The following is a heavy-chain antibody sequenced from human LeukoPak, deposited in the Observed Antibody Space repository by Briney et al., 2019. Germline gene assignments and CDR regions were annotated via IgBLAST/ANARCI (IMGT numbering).Heavy chain of an antibody. D-gene: IGHD6-19*01. Sequence: GGSLRLSCAASGFTFSSYWMSWVRQAPGKGLEWVANIKQDGSEKYYVDSVKGRFTISRDNAKNSLYLQMNSLRAEDTAVYYCAKDSLAVAGSPNYFDYWGQGTLVTVSS. J-gene: IGHJ4*02. CDR2: IKQDGSEK. CDR3: AKDSLAVAGSPNYFDY. V-gene: IGHV3-7*01. CDR1: GFTFSSYW.